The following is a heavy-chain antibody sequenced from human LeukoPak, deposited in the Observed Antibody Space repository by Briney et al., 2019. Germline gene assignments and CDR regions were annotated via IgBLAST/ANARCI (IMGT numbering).Heavy chain of an antibody. CDR2: INPNSGGT. V-gene: IGHV1-2*02. Sequence: ASVKVSCRASGYTFTGYYMHWVRQAPGQGLEWMEWINPNSGGTNYAQKLQGRVTMTTDTSTSTAYMELRSLRSDDTAVYYCARDALPWSRPPNSYFDYWGQGTLVTVSS. D-gene: IGHD1-26*01. CDR1: GYTFTGYY. CDR3: ARDALPWSRPPNSYFDY. J-gene: IGHJ4*02.